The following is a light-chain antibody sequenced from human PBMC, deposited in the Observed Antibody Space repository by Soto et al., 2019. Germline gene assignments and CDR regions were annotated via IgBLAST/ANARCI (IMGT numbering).Light chain of an antibody. CDR2: EVS. Sequence: QSVLTQPASVSGSPGQSITISCTGTSSDVGAYDFVSWYQQHPDKAPKLMIYEVSNRPSGASNRFSGSKSVNTATLTISGLQAEDEADYYCSSYTSSSTRVFGTGTKVTVL. V-gene: IGLV2-14*03. CDR3: SSYTSSSTRV. J-gene: IGLJ1*01. CDR1: SSDVGAYDF.